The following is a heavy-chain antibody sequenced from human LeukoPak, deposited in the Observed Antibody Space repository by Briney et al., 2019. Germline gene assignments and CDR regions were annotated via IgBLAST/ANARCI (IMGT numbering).Heavy chain of an antibody. CDR2: INHSGST. CDR1: GGSFSGYY. CDR3: ARGSKVVLRYFDWPHPNDY. D-gene: IGHD3-9*01. J-gene: IGHJ4*02. V-gene: IGHV4-34*01. Sequence: SETLSLTCAVYGGSFSGYYWSWIRQPPGKGLEWIEEINHSGSTNYNPSLKSRVTISVDTSKNQFSLKLSSVTAADTAVYYCARGSKVVLRYFDWPHPNDYWGQGTLVTVSS.